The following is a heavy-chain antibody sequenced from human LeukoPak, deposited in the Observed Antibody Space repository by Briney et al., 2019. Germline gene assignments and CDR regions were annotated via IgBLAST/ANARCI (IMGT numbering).Heavy chain of an antibody. Sequence: GGSLRLSCAASGFTFTNAWLNWVRQAPGKGLEWVGRIKSKTDGAITDYAAPVKGRFTISRDDSKSTLYLQMNSLKTEDTAVYYCTTDKDTPMVNYWGQGTLVTVSS. CDR2: IKSKTDGAIT. J-gene: IGHJ4*02. D-gene: IGHD5-18*01. CDR3: TTDKDTPMVNY. V-gene: IGHV3-15*01. CDR1: GFTFTNAW.